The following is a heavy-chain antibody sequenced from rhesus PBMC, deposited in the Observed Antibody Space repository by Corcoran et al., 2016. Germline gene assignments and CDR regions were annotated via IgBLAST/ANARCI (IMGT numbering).Heavy chain of an antibody. CDR2: IYPGDSDT. CDR1: GYSSTSSW. J-gene: IGHJ5-1*01. Sequence: EVQLVQSGAEVKRPGESLRISCKTSGYSSTSSWISWVRQMPGKGLEGMGGIYPGDSDTRYTPSFQAPVTISANKSISTTYLQWSSLKASDTATYYCAKDRTSLTYRFDVWGPGVLVTVSS. D-gene: IGHD4-11*01. CDR3: AKDRTSLTYRFDV. V-gene: IGHV5S1*01.